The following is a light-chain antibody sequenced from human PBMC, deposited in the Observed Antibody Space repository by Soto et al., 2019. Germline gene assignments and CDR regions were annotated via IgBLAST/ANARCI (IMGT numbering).Light chain of an antibody. CDR1: QSVNSN. J-gene: IGKJ1*01. CDR2: GAS. V-gene: IGKV3-15*01. CDR3: QQYNNWPGT. Sequence: EIVMTQSPATLSVSPGERATLSCRASQSVNSNLAWYQQKPGQAPRLLIYGASTRATGIPARFSGSGSGTEFTLTISSLQSEDFAVYYCQQYNNWPGTFGQGTKVDI.